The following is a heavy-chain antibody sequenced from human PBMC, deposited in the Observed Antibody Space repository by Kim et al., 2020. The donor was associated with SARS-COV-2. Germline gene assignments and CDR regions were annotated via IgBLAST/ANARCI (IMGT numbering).Heavy chain of an antibody. CDR2: INPSGGST. Sequence: ASVKVSCKASGYTFTSYYMHWVRQAPGQGLEWMGIINPSGGSTSYAQKFQGRVTMTRDTSTSTVYMELSSLRSEDTAVYYCARDGDIIAAAGPYYYYGMDVWGQGTTVTVSS. CDR1: GYTFTSYY. D-gene: IGHD6-13*01. V-gene: IGHV1-46*01. J-gene: IGHJ6*02. CDR3: ARDGDIIAAAGPYYYYGMDV.